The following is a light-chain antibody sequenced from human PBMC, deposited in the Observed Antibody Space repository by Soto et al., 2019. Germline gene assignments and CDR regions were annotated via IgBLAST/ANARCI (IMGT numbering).Light chain of an antibody. CDR3: ENFGDSPFT. CDR2: GTS. CDR1: VTISSPY. Sequence: EVVLMQSQDTMSLSPGERASLSCRASVTISSPYIAWYQHIPCQAPRLLFFGTSTRATGIPNRVSGSWSGLDFTITINRPEPEDFAVYYCENFGDSPFTFGPRTKVDIK. V-gene: IGKV3-20*01. J-gene: IGKJ3*01.